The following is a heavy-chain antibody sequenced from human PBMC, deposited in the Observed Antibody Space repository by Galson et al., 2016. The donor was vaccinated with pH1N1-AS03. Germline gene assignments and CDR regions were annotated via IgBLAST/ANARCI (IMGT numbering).Heavy chain of an antibody. CDR1: GYSISSGYY. V-gene: IGHV4-38-2*01. CDR2: IYHSGST. CDR3: ARVGKYFDFWSGYSDFDY. J-gene: IGHJ4*02. Sequence: ETLSLTCAVSGYSISSGYYWGWIRQPPGKGLEWIGSIYHSGSTYYNPSLMSRVTISVDTSKNRFSLKVTSVTAADTAVYYCARVGKYFDFWSGYSDFDYWGQGTLSPSPQ. D-gene: IGHD3-3*01.